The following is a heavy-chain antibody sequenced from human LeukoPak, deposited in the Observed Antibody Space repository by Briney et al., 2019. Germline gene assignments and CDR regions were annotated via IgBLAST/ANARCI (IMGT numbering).Heavy chain of an antibody. J-gene: IGHJ6*02. CDR3: ARDCGSSWLQPYYYYYGMDV. Sequence: GGSLRLSCAASGFTFSTYAVNWVRQAPGKGLEWVAVIWYDGSNKYYADSVKGRFTISRDNSKNTLYLQMNSLRAEDTAVYYCARDCGSSWLQPYYYYYGMDVWGQGTTVTVSS. V-gene: IGHV3-33*08. CDR2: IWYDGSNK. D-gene: IGHD6-13*01. CDR1: GFTFSTYA.